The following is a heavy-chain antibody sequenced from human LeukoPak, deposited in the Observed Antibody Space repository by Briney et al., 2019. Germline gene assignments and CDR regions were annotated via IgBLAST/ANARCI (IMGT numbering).Heavy chain of an antibody. D-gene: IGHD6-19*01. Sequence: GGSLRLSCAASGFTFTYYWMSWVRQAPGKGLEWVANINQDDTQKYYVDSVKGRFAISKDNAKNSLYLQMNCLRVEDTAVYYCAKVGRSGWPLDNWGQGTLVTVSS. CDR1: GFTFTYYW. CDR3: AKVGRSGWPLDN. J-gene: IGHJ4*02. V-gene: IGHV3-7*01. CDR2: INQDDTQK.